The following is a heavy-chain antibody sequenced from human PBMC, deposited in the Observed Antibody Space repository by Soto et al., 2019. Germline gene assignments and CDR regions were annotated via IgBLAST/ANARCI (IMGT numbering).Heavy chain of an antibody. Sequence: GGSLRLSCAASGFTFSSYGMHWVRQAPGKGLEWVVVISYDGSNKYYADSVKGRFTISRDNSKNTLYLQMNSLRAEDTAVYYCAKDREALWFGEFPFEYWGQGTLVTVSS. D-gene: IGHD3-10*01. V-gene: IGHV3-30*18. CDR2: ISYDGSNK. CDR1: GFTFSSYG. CDR3: AKDREALWFGEFPFEY. J-gene: IGHJ4*02.